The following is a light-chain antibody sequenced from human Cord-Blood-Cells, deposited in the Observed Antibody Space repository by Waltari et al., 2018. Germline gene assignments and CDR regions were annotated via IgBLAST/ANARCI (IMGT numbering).Light chain of an antibody. CDR2: AAS. CDR3: QQYYSYPIT. J-gene: IGKJ5*01. CDR1: QGISSY. V-gene: IGKV1-8*01. Sequence: AIRMTQSPSSFSASTGDRATITCRASQGISSYLAWYQQNPGKAPKLLIYAASTLQSGVPSRFSGSGSGTDFTLTISCLQSEDFATYYCQQYYSYPITFGQGTRLEIK.